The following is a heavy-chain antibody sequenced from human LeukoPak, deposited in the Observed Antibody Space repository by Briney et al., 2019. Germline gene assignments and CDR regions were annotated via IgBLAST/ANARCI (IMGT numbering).Heavy chain of an antibody. CDR2: ISGSGGST. J-gene: IGHJ1*01. CDR3: AKGGGGAIARYQH. CDR1: GFTFSSYA. D-gene: IGHD3-16*01. V-gene: IGHV3-23*01. Sequence: GGSLRLSCAASGFTFSSYAMSWVRQAPGKGLEWVSAISGSGGSTYYADSVKGRFTISRDNSKDTLYLQMNSLRAEDTAVYYCAKGGGGAIARYQHWGQGTLVTVSS.